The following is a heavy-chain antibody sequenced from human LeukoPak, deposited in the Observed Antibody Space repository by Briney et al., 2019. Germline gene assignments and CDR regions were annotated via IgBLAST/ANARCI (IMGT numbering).Heavy chain of an antibody. D-gene: IGHD4-17*01. V-gene: IGHV3-23*01. CDR1: GFTFSSYG. J-gene: IGHJ1*01. CDR2: ISGSGGST. Sequence: GGSLRLSCAASGFTFSSYGMSWVRQAPGKGLEWVSVISGSGGSTYYADSVKGRFTISRDNSKNTLYLQMKSLRAEDTAVYYCAKEIYGDSTGGRFQHWGQGTLVTVSS. CDR3: AKEIYGDSTGGRFQH.